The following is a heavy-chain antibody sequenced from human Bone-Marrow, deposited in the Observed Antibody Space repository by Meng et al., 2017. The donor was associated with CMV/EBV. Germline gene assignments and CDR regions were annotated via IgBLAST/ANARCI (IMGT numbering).Heavy chain of an antibody. D-gene: IGHD3-3*01. Sequence: SLKISCAASGFTFDDYAMHWVRQGPGKGLEWVAGISWNSGSIAYRDSVKGRFTISRDNAKNSLYLQMNSLRAEDTALYYCARVGVIFGVVIPPYYFDYWGQGTRVTVSS. J-gene: IGHJ4*02. CDR1: GFTFDDYA. V-gene: IGHV3-9*01. CDR2: ISWNSGSI. CDR3: ARVGVIFGVVIPPYYFDY.